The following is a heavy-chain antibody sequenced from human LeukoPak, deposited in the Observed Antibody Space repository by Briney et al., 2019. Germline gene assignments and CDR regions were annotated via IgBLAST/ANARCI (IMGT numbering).Heavy chain of an antibody. Sequence: SETLSLTCTVSGGSISSYYWSWIRQPPGKGLEWIGYIYYSGSTNYNPSLKSRVTISVDTSKNQFSLKLSSVTAADTAVYYCARDRDSYSSGWYGIDYWGQGTLVTVSS. CDR3: ARDRDSYSSGWYGIDY. CDR2: IYYSGST. CDR1: GGSISSYY. J-gene: IGHJ4*02. D-gene: IGHD6-19*01. V-gene: IGHV4-59*01.